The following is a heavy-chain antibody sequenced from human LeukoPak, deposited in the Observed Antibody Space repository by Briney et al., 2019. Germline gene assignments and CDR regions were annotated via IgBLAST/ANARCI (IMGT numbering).Heavy chain of an antibody. D-gene: IGHD1-26*01. J-gene: IGHJ4*02. Sequence: GGSLRPSCAASGFTFSTYWMSWVRQAPGKGLEWVANIMQDGSEKYYVDSVKGRFTISRDNAKNSLFLQMSTLRAEDTGVYYCARDGGSYDYWGQGTLVTVSS. V-gene: IGHV3-7*01. CDR3: ARDGGSYDY. CDR2: IMQDGSEK. CDR1: GFTFSTYW.